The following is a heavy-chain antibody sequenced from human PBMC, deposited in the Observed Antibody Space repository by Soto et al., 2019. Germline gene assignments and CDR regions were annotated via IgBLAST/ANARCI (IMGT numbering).Heavy chain of an antibody. V-gene: IGHV4-31*03. J-gene: IGHJ4*02. CDR1: GGSISSGGYY. Sequence: SETLSLTCTVSGGSISSGGYYCSWIRQHPGKGLEWIGYIYYSVSTYYNPSLKSRVTISVDTSKNQFSLKLSSVTAADTAVYYCARDGTTVPTFLRPLVYWGQGTLVTVSS. D-gene: IGHD4-17*01. CDR3: ARDGTTVPTFLRPLVY. CDR2: IYYSVST.